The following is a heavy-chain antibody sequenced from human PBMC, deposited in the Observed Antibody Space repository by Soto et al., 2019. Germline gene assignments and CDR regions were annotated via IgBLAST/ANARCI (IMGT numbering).Heavy chain of an antibody. CDR3: ARVKGDGYKNMGDY. V-gene: IGHV1-69*13. D-gene: IGHD5-12*01. CDR2: IIPVFGTA. J-gene: IGHJ4*02. Sequence: SVKVSCKASGGTFSSYAISWVRQAPGQGLEWMGGIIPVFGTANYAQKFQGRVTITADESTSTAYMELSSLRSEDTAVYYCARVKGDGYKNMGDYWGQGTLVTVYS. CDR1: GGTFSSYA.